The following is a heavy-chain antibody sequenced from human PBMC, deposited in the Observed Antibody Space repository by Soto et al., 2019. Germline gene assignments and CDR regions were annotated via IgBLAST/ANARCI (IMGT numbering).Heavy chain of an antibody. Sequence: QVQLVESGGGVVQPGRSLRLSCAASGFTFNTYGIHWVRQAPGKGLEWVAVISHDGSHKYYTDSVKGRFTISRDNSKNTVYLQLNSLGAEDTAVYYCAKDWGEYNGYGGYFDYWGQGTLVAVSS. J-gene: IGHJ4*02. D-gene: IGHD5-12*01. CDR1: GFTFNTYG. CDR2: ISHDGSHK. V-gene: IGHV3-30*18. CDR3: AKDWGEYNGYGGYFDY.